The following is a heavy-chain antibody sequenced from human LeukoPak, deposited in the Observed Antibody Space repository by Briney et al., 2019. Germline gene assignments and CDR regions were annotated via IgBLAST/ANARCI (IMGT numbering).Heavy chain of an antibody. J-gene: IGHJ4*02. Sequence: GGSLRLYCAASGFTLSNAWMSWVRQAPGKGLEWVGRIKSKTDGGTTDYAAPVKGRFTISRDGSKNTLYLQMNSLKTEDTAVYYCTTRGYSGYDDYWGQGTLVTVSS. CDR1: GFTLSNAW. D-gene: IGHD5-12*01. CDR3: TTRGYSGYDDY. V-gene: IGHV3-15*01. CDR2: IKSKTDGGTT.